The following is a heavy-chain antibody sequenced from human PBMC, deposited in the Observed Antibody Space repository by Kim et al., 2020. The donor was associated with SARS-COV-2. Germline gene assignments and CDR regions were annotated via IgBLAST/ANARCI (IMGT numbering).Heavy chain of an antibody. CDR3: ARSYGSGKDNWFDP. CDR1: GGTISSYY. CDR2: IYYSGST. D-gene: IGHD3-10*01. V-gene: IGHV4-59*08. J-gene: IGHJ5*02. Sequence: SETLSLTCTVSGGTISSYYWSWIRQPPGKGLEWIGYIYYSGSTNYNPSLKSRVTISVDTSKNQFSLKLSSVTAADTAVYYCARSYGSGKDNWFDPWGQGTLVTVSS.